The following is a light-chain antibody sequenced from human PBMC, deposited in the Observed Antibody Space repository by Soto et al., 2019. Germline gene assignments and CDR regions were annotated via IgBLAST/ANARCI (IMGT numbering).Light chain of an antibody. V-gene: IGKV1-39*01. Sequence: IQMTQSPFSLSASIGDRVTITCRASQSIGRYLNWYQQRPGKAPELLIYVAFSLQSGVPSRFSGSGSGTDFTLTISSLQPEDFATYYCQQTYSTLWTFGQGTKVDIK. CDR3: QQTYSTLWT. CDR1: QSIGRY. CDR2: VAF. J-gene: IGKJ1*01.